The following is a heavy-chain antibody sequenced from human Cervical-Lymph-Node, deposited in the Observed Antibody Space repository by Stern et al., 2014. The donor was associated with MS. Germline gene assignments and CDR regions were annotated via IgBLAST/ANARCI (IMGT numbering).Heavy chain of an antibody. D-gene: IGHD6-13*01. J-gene: IGHJ4*02. V-gene: IGHV1-69*01. Sequence: VQLLQSGAEVKKPGSSVKVACKASGGTLKSHTISWVRQAPGEGLEWMGGITPIFGTVNYAQKFQGRVTITADELTNTVHMEMSGLRSEDRAVYYCASSDVAASGTFDSWGQGTQVTVSS. CDR1: GGTLKSHT. CDR2: ITPIFGTV. CDR3: ASSDVAASGTFDS.